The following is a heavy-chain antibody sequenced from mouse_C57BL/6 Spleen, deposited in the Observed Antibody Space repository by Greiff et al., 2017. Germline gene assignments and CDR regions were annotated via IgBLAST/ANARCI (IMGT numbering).Heavy chain of an antibody. CDR3: TTVGYWYFDV. Sequence: EVQLQQSGAELVRPGASVKLSCTASGFNIKDDYMHWVKQRPEQGLEWIGWIDPENGDTAYASKFQGKATITADTSSNTAYLQLSSLTSEDTAVYYCTTVGYWYFDVWGTGTTVTVSS. CDR1: GFNIKDDY. J-gene: IGHJ1*03. CDR2: IDPENGDT. V-gene: IGHV14-4*01.